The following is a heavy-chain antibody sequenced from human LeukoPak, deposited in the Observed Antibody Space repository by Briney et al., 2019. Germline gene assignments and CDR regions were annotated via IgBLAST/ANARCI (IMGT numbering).Heavy chain of an antibody. D-gene: IGHD5-18*01. CDR2: IIPIFGTA. J-gene: IGHJ3*02. Sequence: SVKVCCKASGGTFSSYAISWVRQAPGQGLVWMGGIIPIFGTANYAQKFQGRVTITTDESTSTAYMELSSLRSEDTAVCYCARDTAMVTGAFDIWGQGTMVTVSS. CDR3: ARDTAMVTGAFDI. V-gene: IGHV1-69*05. CDR1: GGTFSSYA.